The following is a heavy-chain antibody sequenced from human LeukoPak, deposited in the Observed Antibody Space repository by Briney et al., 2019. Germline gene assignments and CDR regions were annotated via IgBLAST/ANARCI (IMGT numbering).Heavy chain of an antibody. J-gene: IGHJ4*02. CDR1: GGTFSSYA. CDR3: AREGYSSTPDY. Sequence: GASVKVSCKASGGTFSSYAISWARQAPGQGLEWMGGIIPIFGTANYAQKFQGRVTITADKSTSTAYMELNSLRSEDTAVYYCAREGYSSTPDYWGQGTLVTVSS. V-gene: IGHV1-69*06. CDR2: IIPIFGTA. D-gene: IGHD6-19*01.